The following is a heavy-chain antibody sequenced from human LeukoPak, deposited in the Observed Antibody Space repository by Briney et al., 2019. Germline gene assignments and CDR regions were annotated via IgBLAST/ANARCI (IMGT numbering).Heavy chain of an antibody. CDR3: AQGFSSGWYPY. Sequence: GGSLRLSCAVSGFSVSRFGMSWVRHAPGKGLECISAISLNGETTWYPDSVKGRYTISRYNSKNTLYLQLTSLRAEDPAVHYGAQGFSSGWYPYWGQGSLVSVSS. J-gene: IGHJ4*02. D-gene: IGHD6-19*01. CDR2: ISLNGETT. CDR1: GFSVSRFG. V-gene: IGHV3-23*01.